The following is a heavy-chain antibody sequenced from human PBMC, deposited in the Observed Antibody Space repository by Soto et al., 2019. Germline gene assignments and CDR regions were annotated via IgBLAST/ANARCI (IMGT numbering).Heavy chain of an antibody. V-gene: IGHV3-30-3*01. D-gene: IGHD2-15*01. CDR1: GFSLSRYS. Sequence: GGSLRLSCGVSGFSLSRYSMHWVRQAPGKGLEWVALISSDGSAKYYADSVKGRFTISRDDSLYLQMTSLRAEDTAVYYCARDGYCSGGSCLDGMDVWGQGTTVTVSS. CDR3: ARDGYCSGGSCLDGMDV. J-gene: IGHJ6*02. CDR2: ISSDGSAK.